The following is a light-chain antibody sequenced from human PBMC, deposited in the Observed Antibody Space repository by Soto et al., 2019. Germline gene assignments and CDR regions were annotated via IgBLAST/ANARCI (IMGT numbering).Light chain of an antibody. CDR2: EVN. V-gene: IGLV2-23*02. J-gene: IGLJ3*02. CDR1: RSDVGNYNL. CDR3: CSYAGSDTWA. Sequence: HSVLTQPASVSGSPGQSITISCTGTRSDVGNYNLVSWYQQHPGKTPKLMIYEVNKRPSGVSNRFSGSKSGNTASLTISGLQTEDEADYYCCSYAGSDTWAFGGGTKLTVL.